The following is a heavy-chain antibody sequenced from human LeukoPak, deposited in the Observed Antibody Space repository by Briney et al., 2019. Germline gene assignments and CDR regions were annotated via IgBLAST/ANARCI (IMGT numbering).Heavy chain of an antibody. D-gene: IGHD3-3*01. V-gene: IGHV3-23*01. Sequence: PGGSLRLSCAASGFTFSSYAMSWVRQAPGKGLEWVSGIRGSGGSTYYADSVKGRFTISRDNSKNTLYLQMNSLRAEDTAVYYCAKARFGVVITYVDYWGQGTLVTVSS. CDR1: GFTFSSYA. CDR3: AKARFGVVITYVDY. CDR2: IRGSGGST. J-gene: IGHJ4*02.